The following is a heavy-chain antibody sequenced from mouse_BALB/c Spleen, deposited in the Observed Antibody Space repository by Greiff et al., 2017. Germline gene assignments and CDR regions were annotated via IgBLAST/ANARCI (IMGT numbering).Heavy chain of an antibody. Sequence: QVQLQQPGAELVRPGASVKLSCKASGYTFTSYWINWVKQRPGQGLEWIGNIYPSDSYTNYNQKFKDKATLTVDKSSSTAYMQLSSPTSEDSAVYYCTNYDGLGAMDYWGEGTTLTVSS. CDR3: TNYDGLGAMDY. V-gene: IGHV1-69*02. CDR2: IYPSDSYT. D-gene: IGHD2-3*01. J-gene: IGHJ2*01. CDR1: GYTFTSYW.